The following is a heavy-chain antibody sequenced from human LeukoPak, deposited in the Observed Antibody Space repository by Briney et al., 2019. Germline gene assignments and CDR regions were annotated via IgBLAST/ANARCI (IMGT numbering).Heavy chain of an antibody. CDR2: ISGGGGST. CDR1: GFTFSSYA. J-gene: IGHJ4*02. CDR3: AKGGGGGRYHFDY. V-gene: IGHV3-23*01. Sequence: QPGGSLRLSCAASGFTFSSYAMSWVRQAPGEGLEWVSAISGGGGSTNYADSVKGRFTISRDNSKNTLYLQLNSLRAEDTAVYYCAKGGGGGRYHFDYWGQGTLVTVSS. D-gene: IGHD3-16*01.